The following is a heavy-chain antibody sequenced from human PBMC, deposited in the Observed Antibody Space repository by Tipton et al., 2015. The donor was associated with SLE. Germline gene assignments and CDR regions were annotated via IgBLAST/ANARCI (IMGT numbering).Heavy chain of an antibody. CDR2: IRYEGSNK. V-gene: IGHV3-30*02. J-gene: IGHJ4*02. CDR3: AKERGYYESSGYYNY. CDR1: GFTASSYG. D-gene: IGHD3-22*01. Sequence: SLRLSCPASGFTASSYGMQWARQAAGKGLVWVAFIRYEGSNKHYADSVKGRFTISRDNSKNTLYLQMNNLRAEDTAVYYCAKERGYYESSGYYNYWGQRTLVTVSS.